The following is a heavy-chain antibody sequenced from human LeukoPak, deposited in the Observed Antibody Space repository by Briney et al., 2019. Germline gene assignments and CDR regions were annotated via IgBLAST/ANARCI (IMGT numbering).Heavy chain of an antibody. CDR2: ISYDGSNK. CDR1: GFIFSSYA. Sequence: GRSLRLSCAASGFIFSSYAIHWVRQAPGKGLEWVAGISYDGSNKYYADSVKGRFTISRDNSKNTVSLQMNSLRAEDTAVYYCAREAITIFGVVIPDVQYFDLWGRGTLVTVSS. D-gene: IGHD3-3*01. CDR3: AREAITIFGVVIPDVQYFDL. V-gene: IGHV3-30-3*01. J-gene: IGHJ2*01.